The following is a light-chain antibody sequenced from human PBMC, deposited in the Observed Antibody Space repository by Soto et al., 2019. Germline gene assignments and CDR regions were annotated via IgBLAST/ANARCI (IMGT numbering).Light chain of an antibody. J-gene: IGKJ1*01. CDR1: QTISSW. V-gene: IGKV1-5*03. CDR3: QHHNSYSEA. Sequence: IQMTQSPSSLSASVGDRVTITCRASQTISSWLAWYQQKPGKAPKLLIYKASTLKSGVPSRFSGSGSGTEFTLTISSLQPDDFATYYCQHHNSYSEAFGQGTKVDIK. CDR2: KAS.